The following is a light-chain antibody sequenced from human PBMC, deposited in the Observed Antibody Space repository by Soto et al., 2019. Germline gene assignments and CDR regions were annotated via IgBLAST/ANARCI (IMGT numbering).Light chain of an antibody. J-gene: IGKJ2*01. CDR2: AVT. CDR3: QQTNSFPYT. V-gene: IGKV1-12*01. Sequence: DIQMTQSPSSVSASVGDRVTITCRASQGITSWLAWYQQKPGKAPKLLIYAVTNLQSGVPSRFSGSGYGTDFTLAVSSLQPEDVATYYCQQTNSFPYTFGQGTKLEIK. CDR1: QGITSW.